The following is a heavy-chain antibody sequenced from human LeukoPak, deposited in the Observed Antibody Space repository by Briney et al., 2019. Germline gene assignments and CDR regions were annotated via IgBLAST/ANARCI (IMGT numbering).Heavy chain of an antibody. J-gene: IGHJ4*02. CDR2: ISSSSSTI. D-gene: IGHD3-3*02. CDR1: GFTFSSYG. Sequence: PGGSLRLSCAASGFTFSSYGMHWVRQAPGKGLEWVSYISSSSSTIYYADSVKGRFTISRDNAKNSLYLQMNSLRAEDTAVYYCATDVSIDSDYWGQGTLVTVSS. CDR3: ATDVSIDSDY. V-gene: IGHV3-48*01.